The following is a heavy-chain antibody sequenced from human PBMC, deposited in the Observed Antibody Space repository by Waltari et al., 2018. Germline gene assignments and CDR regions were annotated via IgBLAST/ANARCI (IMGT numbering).Heavy chain of an antibody. D-gene: IGHD3-10*01. J-gene: IGHJ4*02. CDR2: IYYSGST. CDR3: ARHDYYGSGTPPAY. CDR1: GGSISSSSYY. V-gene: IGHV4-39*01. Sequence: QLQLQESGPGLVKPSETLSLTCTVSGGSISSSSYYWGWIRQPPGKGLEWIGSIYYSGSTYYNPSLKSRVTISVDTSKNQFSLKLGSVTAADTAVYYCARHDYYGSGTPPAYWGQGTLVTVSS.